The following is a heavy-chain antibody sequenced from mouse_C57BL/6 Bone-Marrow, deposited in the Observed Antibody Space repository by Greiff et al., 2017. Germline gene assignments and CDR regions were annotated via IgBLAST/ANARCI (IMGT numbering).Heavy chain of an antibody. CDR2: IDPSDSYT. V-gene: IGHV1-69*01. CDR3: ARLGIYYYDY. Sequence: VQLQQPGAELVMPGASVKLSCKASGYTFTSYWMHWVKQRPGQGLEWIGEIDPSDSYTNYNQKFKVKSTLTVAKSSSTAYMQLSSLTSEDSAVYYCARLGIYYYDYWGQGTTLTVSS. CDR1: GYTFTSYW. D-gene: IGHD1-1*01. J-gene: IGHJ2*01.